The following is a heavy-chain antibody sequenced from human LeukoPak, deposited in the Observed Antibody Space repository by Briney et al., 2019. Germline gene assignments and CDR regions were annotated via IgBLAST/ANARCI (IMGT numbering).Heavy chain of an antibody. CDR1: GGSISSSSYY. CDR3: ARGGTGFYYYGMDV. D-gene: IGHD1-7*01. CDR2: IYYSGST. V-gene: IGHV4-39*07. Sequence: SETLSLTCTVSGGSISSSSYYWGWIRQPPGKGLEWIGSIYYSGSTYYNPSLKSRVTISVDTSKNQFSLKLSSVTAADTAVYYCARGGTGFYYYGMDVWGQGTTVTVSS. J-gene: IGHJ6*02.